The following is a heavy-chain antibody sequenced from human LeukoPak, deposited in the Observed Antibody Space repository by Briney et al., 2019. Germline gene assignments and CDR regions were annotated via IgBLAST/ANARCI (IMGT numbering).Heavy chain of an antibody. V-gene: IGHV1-46*01. D-gene: IGHD1-26*01. CDR1: GYTFISYF. Sequence: ASVKVSCKTSGYTFISYFIHWVRRAPGQGLEWMGLINPGDGGTIYSQNFQGRVTMTTDVSTSTVYMELGGLSSDDTAVYYCAREVGDCDSWGQGTLVTVSS. CDR2: INPGDGGT. J-gene: IGHJ4*02. CDR3: AREVGDCDS.